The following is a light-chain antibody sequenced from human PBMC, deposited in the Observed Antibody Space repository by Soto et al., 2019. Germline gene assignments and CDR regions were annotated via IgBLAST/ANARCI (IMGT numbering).Light chain of an antibody. Sequence: DIQMTQSPSSLSAYVGDRFTITCQASQDISNYLNWYQQKPGKAPKLLSDEASNLETGVPSRFSGSGSGTDFTLTSSSLQPEDFATYYCQQSYSTPLTFGGGTKVDI. J-gene: IGKJ4*01. CDR3: QQSYSTPLT. CDR2: EAS. CDR1: QDISNY. V-gene: IGKV1-39*01.